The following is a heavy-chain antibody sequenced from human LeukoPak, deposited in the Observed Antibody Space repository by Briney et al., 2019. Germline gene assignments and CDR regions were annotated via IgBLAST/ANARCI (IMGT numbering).Heavy chain of an antibody. V-gene: IGHV4-39*01. CDR3: SYMTARVDL. J-gene: IGHJ2*01. D-gene: IGHD2-21*02. CDR1: GGSISSSSYY. CDR2: IYYSGST. Sequence: SETLSLTCTVSGGSISSSSYYWGWIRQPPGKGLEWIGSIYYSGSTYYNPSLKSRVTISVDTSKNQFSLKLSSVTAADTAVYYCSYMTARVDLWGRGTLVTVSS.